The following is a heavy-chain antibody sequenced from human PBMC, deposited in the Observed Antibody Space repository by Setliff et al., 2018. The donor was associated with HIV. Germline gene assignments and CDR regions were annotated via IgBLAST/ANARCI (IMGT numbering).Heavy chain of an antibody. D-gene: IGHD6-13*01. J-gene: IGHJ6*02. V-gene: IGHV4-38-2*02. CDR2: IYHSGST. Sequence: SETLSLTCTASGYSISSGYYWGWIRQPPGKGLEWIGSIYHSGSTYYNPSLKSRVTISVDTSKNQFSLKLSSVTAADTAVYYCARVTWLNPRGRQQLLYYYGMDVWGQGTTVTVSS. CDR1: GYSISSGYY. CDR3: ARVTWLNPRGRQQLLYYYGMDV.